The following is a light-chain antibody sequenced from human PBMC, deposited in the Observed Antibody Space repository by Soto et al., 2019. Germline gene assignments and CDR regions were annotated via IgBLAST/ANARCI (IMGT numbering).Light chain of an antibody. V-gene: IGKV3D-15*01. J-gene: IGKJ1*01. Sequence: DIVMTQSPATLSVSPGEKATLSCKASQSVSSYLAWYEQKPGQAPRLLIYGASIRATGIPDRFSGSGSGTECTLTISRLEPEDVAVYYCQQYGKSPGTFGQGTKVDIK. CDR1: QSVSSY. CDR3: QQYGKSPGT. CDR2: GAS.